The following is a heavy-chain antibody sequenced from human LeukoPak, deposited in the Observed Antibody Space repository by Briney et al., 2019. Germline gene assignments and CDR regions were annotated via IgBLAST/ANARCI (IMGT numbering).Heavy chain of an antibody. CDR3: AREKTYDFRFDP. CDR1: GFTFSSYW. V-gene: IGHV3-74*01. J-gene: IGHJ5*02. D-gene: IGHD3-3*01. Sequence: GGSLRLSCAASGFTFSSYWMHWVRQAPGKGLVWVSRINSDGSSTNYADSVKGRFTISRDSAKNSLYLQMNSLRAEDTAVYYCAREKTYDFRFDPWGQGTLVTVSS. CDR2: INSDGSST.